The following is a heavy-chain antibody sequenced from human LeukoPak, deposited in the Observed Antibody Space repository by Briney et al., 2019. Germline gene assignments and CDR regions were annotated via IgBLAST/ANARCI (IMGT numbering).Heavy chain of an antibody. J-gene: IGHJ3*02. Sequence: GGSLRLSCAASGFTFSSYDMHWVRQATGKGLEWVSAIGTAGDTYYPGSVKGRFTISRENAKNSLYLQLNSLRAGDMAVYYCARALNVGGAHDAFDIWGQGTMVTVSS. CDR3: ARALNVGGAHDAFDI. CDR1: GFTFSSYD. CDR2: IGTAGDT. D-gene: IGHD2-21*01. V-gene: IGHV3-13*01.